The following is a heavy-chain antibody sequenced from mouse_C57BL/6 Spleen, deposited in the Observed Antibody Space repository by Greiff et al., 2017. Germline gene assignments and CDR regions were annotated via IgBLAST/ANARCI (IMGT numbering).Heavy chain of an antibody. CDR2: IYPGSGNT. CDR3: ARESYDLAWFAY. J-gene: IGHJ3*01. D-gene: IGHD2-3*01. Sequence: VQLQQSGAELVRPGASVKLSCKASGYTFTDYYINWVKQRPGQGLEWIARIYPGSGNTYYNEKFKGKATLTAEKSSSTAYMQLSSLTSEDSAVYFCARESYDLAWFAYWGQGTLVTVSA. V-gene: IGHV1-76*01. CDR1: GYTFTDYY.